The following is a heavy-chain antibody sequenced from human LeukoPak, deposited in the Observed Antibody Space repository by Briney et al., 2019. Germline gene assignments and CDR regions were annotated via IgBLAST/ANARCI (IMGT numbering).Heavy chain of an antibody. J-gene: IGHJ2*01. CDR2: VYYTGST. D-gene: IGHD2-2*01. Sequence: SETLSLTCSVTGGSISSGDYYWSWLRQPPGKGLEWIGYVYYTGSTHYNPSLKSRVTISMDTSKHQYSLKLSSVTAADTAVYYCASRFCVSTTCAYWYFDLWGRSTLVTVSS. V-gene: IGHV4-30-4*08. CDR1: GGSISSGDYY. CDR3: ASRFCVSTTCAYWYFDL.